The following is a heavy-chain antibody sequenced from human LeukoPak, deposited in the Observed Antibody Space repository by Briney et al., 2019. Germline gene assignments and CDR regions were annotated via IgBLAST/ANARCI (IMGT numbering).Heavy chain of an antibody. CDR2: ISYDGSNK. V-gene: IGHV3-30*04. CDR3: ARDPSSAPYSTYWAANYFDP. CDR1: GFTFSSYA. J-gene: IGHJ5*02. D-gene: IGHD6-13*01. Sequence: GRSLRLSCAASGFTFSSYAMHWVRQAPGKGLEWVAVISYDGSNKYYADSVKGRFTISRDNSKNTLYLQMTSLRLDDTAMYYCARDPSSAPYSTYWAANYFDPWGQGTLVTVSS.